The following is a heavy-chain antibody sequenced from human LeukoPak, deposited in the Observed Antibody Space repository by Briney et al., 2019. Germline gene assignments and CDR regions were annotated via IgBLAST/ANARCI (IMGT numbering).Heavy chain of an antibody. J-gene: IGHJ3*02. CDR1: GFTFSSYW. CDR3: ARARQYSSSWRRTSNAFDI. CDR2: IRQDGSEK. V-gene: IGHV3-7*01. D-gene: IGHD6-13*01. Sequence: PGGSLRLSCAASGFTFSSYWMSWVRQAPGKGLEWVANIRQDGSEKYYVDSVKGRFTISRDNAKNSLYLQMNSLRAEDTAVYYCARARQYSSSWRRTSNAFDIWGQGTMVTVSS.